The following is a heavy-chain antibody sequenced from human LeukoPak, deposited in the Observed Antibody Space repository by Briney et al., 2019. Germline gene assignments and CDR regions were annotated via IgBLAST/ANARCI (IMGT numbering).Heavy chain of an antibody. D-gene: IGHD6-19*01. Sequence: PGRSLRLSCAASGFTFSSYAMHWVRQAPGKGLEWVAVMSYDGSNKYYADSVKGRFTISRDNSKNTLYLQMNSLRAEDTAVYYCARDRGVGSSGWYGYAFDIWGQGTMVTVSS. CDR2: MSYDGSNK. CDR3: ARDRGVGSSGWYGYAFDI. J-gene: IGHJ3*02. V-gene: IGHV3-30-3*01. CDR1: GFTFSSYA.